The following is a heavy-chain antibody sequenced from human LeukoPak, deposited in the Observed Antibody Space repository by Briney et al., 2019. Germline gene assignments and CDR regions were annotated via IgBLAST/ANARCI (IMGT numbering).Heavy chain of an antibody. V-gene: IGHV3-23*01. D-gene: IGHD2-15*01. Sequence: GGSLRLSCAASGFTLSSYAMSWVRQAPGKGLEWVSAISGSGGSTYYADSVKGRFTISRDNSKNTLYLQMNSLRAEDTAVYYCAKDSVVAAVNYYYYYGMDVWGQGTTVTVSS. CDR1: GFTLSSYA. CDR2: ISGSGGST. CDR3: AKDSVVAAVNYYYYYGMDV. J-gene: IGHJ6*02.